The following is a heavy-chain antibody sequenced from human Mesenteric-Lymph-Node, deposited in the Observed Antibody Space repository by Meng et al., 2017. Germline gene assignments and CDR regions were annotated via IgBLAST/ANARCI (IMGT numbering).Heavy chain of an antibody. J-gene: IGHJ3*02. CDR3: ARAGLYYYGSGTDDVFDI. V-gene: IGHV4-34*01. CDR1: GGSFSGYY. D-gene: IGHD3-10*01. CDR2: INHSGST. Sequence: SQTLSLTCAVYGGSFSGYYWSWIRQPPGKGLEWIGEINHSGSTNYNPSLKSRVTISVDTSKNQFSLKLSSVTAADTAVYYCARAGLYYYGSGTDDVFDIWGQGTMVTVSS.